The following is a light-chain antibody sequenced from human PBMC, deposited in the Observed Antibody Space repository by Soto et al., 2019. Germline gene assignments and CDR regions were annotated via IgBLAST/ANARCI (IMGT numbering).Light chain of an antibody. J-gene: IGLJ3*02. CDR1: TGDIGAFNY. CDR2: EVY. CDR3: ISYIPSTTTHWV. Sequence: QSALTQPPSASGSPGQSVTISCTGTTGDIGAFNYVSWYQQRPGKAPKLLIFEVYNRPSGISDRFSGSKSGDTASLTISGLQAEDEADYYCISYIPSTTTHWVFGGGTKLTVL. V-gene: IGLV2-8*01.